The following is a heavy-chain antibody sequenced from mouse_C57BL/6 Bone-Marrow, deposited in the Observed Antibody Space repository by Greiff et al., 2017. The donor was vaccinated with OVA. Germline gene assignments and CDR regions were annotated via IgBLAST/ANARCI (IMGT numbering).Heavy chain of an antibody. CDR1: GFNIKDYY. J-gene: IGHJ2*01. V-gene: IGHV14-2*01. Sequence: VHVKQSGAELVKPGASVKLSCTASGFNIKDYYMHWVKQRTEQGLEWIGRIDPEDGETKYAPKFQGKATITADTSSNTAYLQLSSLTSEDTAVYYCAIITTVVATPDYWGQGTTLTVSS. CDR3: AIITTVVATPDY. CDR2: IDPEDGET. D-gene: IGHD1-1*01.